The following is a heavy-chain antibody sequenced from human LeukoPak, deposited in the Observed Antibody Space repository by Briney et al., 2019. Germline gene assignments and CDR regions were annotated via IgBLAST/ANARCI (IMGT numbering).Heavy chain of an antibody. J-gene: IGHJ4*02. D-gene: IGHD6-13*01. CDR1: DASISGYY. CDR3: ARDPDRAAAGTGY. CDR2: IYYSGST. V-gene: IGHV4-59*01. Sequence: SETLSLTCTVSDASISGYYWSWIRQPPGKGLEWIGYIYYSGSTNYNPSLKSRVTISVDTSKNRFSLKLSSVTAADTAVYYCARDPDRAAAGTGYWGQGTLVTVSS.